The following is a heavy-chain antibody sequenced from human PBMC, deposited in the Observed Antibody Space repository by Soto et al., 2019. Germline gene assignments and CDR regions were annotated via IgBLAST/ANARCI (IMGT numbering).Heavy chain of an antibody. CDR3: EKDLRPDGVWDFDS. D-gene: IGHD4-17*01. CDR1: GFTFSSYS. J-gene: IGHJ4*02. CDR2: IIQDGTT. V-gene: IGHV3-23*01. Sequence: GGSLRLSCAASGFTFSSYSMAWVRQAPGRGPEWVSGIIQDGTTYYADSVKGRFTISRDNSRNSVYLQMITLRGEDTAVYYCEKDLRPDGVWDFDSWGQGTLVTVSS.